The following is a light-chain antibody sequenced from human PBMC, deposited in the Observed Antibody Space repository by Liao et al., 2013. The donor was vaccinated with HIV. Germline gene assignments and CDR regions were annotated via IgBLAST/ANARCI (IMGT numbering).Light chain of an antibody. CDR3: QAWDMTTYFV. Sequence: SYDLTQPPSVSVPPGQTATITCSGDRLGDKYASWYQQKSGQSPVLVIYEDTKRPAGIPERFSGSKFGNTATLSISGTQAMDEADYFCQAWDMTTYFVFGTGTRVTVL. V-gene: IGLV3-1*01. CDR2: EDT. CDR1: RLGDKY. J-gene: IGLJ1*01.